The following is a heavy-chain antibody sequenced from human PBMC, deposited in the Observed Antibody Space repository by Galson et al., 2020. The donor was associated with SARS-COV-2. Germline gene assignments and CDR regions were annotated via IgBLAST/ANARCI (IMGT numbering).Heavy chain of an antibody. V-gene: IGHV3-23*01. CDR1: GFSFTTSA. CDR2: ISGSGGAS. Sequence: GESLKISCAASGFSFTTSAMNWVRQAPGKGLEWVSLISGSGGASYYAASVKGRFAISRDNSKNTLYLQMNSLRAEDTAVYYCAKDHNYGTGVFDYWGQGTLVTVSS. J-gene: IGHJ4*02. D-gene: IGHD3-16*01. CDR3: AKDHNYGTGVFDY.